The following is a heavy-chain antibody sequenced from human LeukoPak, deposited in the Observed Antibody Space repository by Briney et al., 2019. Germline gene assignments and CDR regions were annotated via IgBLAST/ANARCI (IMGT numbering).Heavy chain of an antibody. CDR3: AKARYSSSGYYFDY. J-gene: IGHJ4*02. CDR2: ISGSGGST. Sequence: GGSLRLSCAASGFTFSSYEMNWVRQAPGKGLEWVSAISGSGGSTYYADSVKGRFTISRDNSKNTLYLQMNSLRAEDTAVYYCAKARYSSSGYYFDYWGQGTLVTVSS. D-gene: IGHD6-13*01. CDR1: GFTFSSYE. V-gene: IGHV3-23*01.